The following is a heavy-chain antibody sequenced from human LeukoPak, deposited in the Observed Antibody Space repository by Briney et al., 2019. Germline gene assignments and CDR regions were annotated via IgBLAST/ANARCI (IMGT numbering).Heavy chain of an antibody. Sequence: PGGSLRLSCAASGFTFSSYWMSWVRQAPGKGLEWVANIKQDGSEKYYVDSVKGRFTISRDNAKNSLYLQMNSLRAEDTAVHYCARGTIAAAGYYYFDYWGQGTQVTVSS. CDR2: IKQDGSEK. V-gene: IGHV3-7*04. CDR1: GFTFSSYW. D-gene: IGHD6-13*01. CDR3: ARGTIAAAGYYYFDY. J-gene: IGHJ4*02.